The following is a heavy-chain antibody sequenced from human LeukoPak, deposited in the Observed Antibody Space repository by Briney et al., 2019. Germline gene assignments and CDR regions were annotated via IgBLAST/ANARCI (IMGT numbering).Heavy chain of an antibody. Sequence: PSETLSLTCTDSSGSISSGSYYWSWIRQPAGKGLEWIGRIYTSGSTNYNPSLKSRVTISVDTSKNQFSLKLSSVTAADTAVYYCAREGQGYSYGNFDYWGQGTLVTVSS. CDR3: AREGQGYSYGNFDY. V-gene: IGHV4-61*02. CDR2: IYTSGST. CDR1: SGSISSGSYY. J-gene: IGHJ4*02. D-gene: IGHD5-18*01.